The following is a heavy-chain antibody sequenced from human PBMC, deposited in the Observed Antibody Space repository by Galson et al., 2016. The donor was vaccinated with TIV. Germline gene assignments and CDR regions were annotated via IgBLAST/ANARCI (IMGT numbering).Heavy chain of an antibody. Sequence: SLRLSCAASGFTFSIYAMHWVRRAPGKGLEWVGLISYDGSNKWYADSVKGRFTISRDNSKNTLYLQMNSLRVEDTAVYYCAKVGARGYGDYPYYLAYWGQGTLVTVSS. CDR1: GFTFSIYA. J-gene: IGHJ4*02. CDR3: AKVGARGYGDYPYYLAY. D-gene: IGHD4-17*01. V-gene: IGHV3-30*18. CDR2: ISYDGSNK.